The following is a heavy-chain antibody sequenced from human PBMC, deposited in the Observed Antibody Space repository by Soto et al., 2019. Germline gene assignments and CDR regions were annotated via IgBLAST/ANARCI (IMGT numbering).Heavy chain of an antibody. J-gene: IGHJ5*02. CDR2: TSHDGSNK. V-gene: IGHV3-30*18. CDR3: AKDRRDYGDSLVNNYFDP. Sequence: QEQLVESGGGVVQPGTSLRLSCAASGFTFSTYGMHWVRQAPGKGLEWVAVTSHDGSNKFYADSVKGRFSISRDDSKNTGFLQMNSLRAEDTAVYYCAKDRRDYGDSLVNNYFDPWGQGTLVTVSS. D-gene: IGHD4-17*01. CDR1: GFTFSTYG.